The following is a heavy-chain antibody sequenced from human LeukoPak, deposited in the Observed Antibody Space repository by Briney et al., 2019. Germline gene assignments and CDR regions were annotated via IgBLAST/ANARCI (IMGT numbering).Heavy chain of an antibody. CDR3: ARLPYGGSYLPPFDN. D-gene: IGHD1-26*01. V-gene: IGHV5-51*01. Sequence: KLGESLKISCKGSGYRFTSHWIGWVRQMPGKGLEWMGIVYPGDSDTRYSPSFQGQVTISADKSISTAYLQWSSLKASDTAIYYCARLPYGGSYLPPFDNWGQGTLVTVSS. CDR2: VYPGDSDT. J-gene: IGHJ4*02. CDR1: GYRFTSHW.